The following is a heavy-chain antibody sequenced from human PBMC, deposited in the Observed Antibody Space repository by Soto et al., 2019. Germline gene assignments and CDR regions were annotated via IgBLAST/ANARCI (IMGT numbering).Heavy chain of an antibody. J-gene: IGHJ4*02. D-gene: IGHD6-19*01. Sequence: SETLSLTCTVSGGSISSSSYYWGWIRQPPGKGLEWIGSIYYSGSTYYNPSLKSRVTISVDTSKNQFSLKLSSVTAADTAVYYCARDVAVAGGTRYDGAYWGQATRVTVSS. CDR2: IYYSGST. CDR1: GGSISSSSYY. CDR3: ARDVAVAGGTRYDGAY. V-gene: IGHV4-39*01.